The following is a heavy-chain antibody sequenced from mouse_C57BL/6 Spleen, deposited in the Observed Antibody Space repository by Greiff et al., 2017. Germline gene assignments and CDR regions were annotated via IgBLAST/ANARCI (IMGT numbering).Heavy chain of an antibody. CDR3: ARDDYGFAY. CDR2: ISYSGST. V-gene: IGHV3-1*01. CDR1: GYSITSGYD. Sequence: VQLKESGPGMVKPSQSLSLTCTVTGYSITSGYDWHWIRHFPGNKLEWLGYISYSGSTNYNPSLKSRISITHDTSKNHFFLKLNSVTTEDTATYYCARDDYGFAYWGQGTLVTVSA. J-gene: IGHJ3*01. D-gene: IGHD2-4*01.